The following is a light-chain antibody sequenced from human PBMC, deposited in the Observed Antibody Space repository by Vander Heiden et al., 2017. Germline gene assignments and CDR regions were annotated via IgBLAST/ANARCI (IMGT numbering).Light chain of an antibody. Sequence: DIQMTQSPSTLSASVGDRVTITCRASQSISSWLAWYQQKPGKAPKLLIYTASSLESVVPSLFSSSVSGTVFTITSSRLQPDDLASYYRQNDSSHPNTFGQGTKLEIK. V-gene: IGKV1-5*03. J-gene: IGKJ2*01. CDR2: TAS. CDR3: QNDSSHPNT. CDR1: QSISSW.